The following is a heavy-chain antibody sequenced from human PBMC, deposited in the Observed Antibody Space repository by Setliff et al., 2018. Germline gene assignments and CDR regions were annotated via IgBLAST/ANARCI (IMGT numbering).Heavy chain of an antibody. V-gene: IGHV4-39*01. D-gene: IGHD1-1*01. CDR1: GDSISSSRYY. J-gene: IGHJ4*02. CDR3: ATTGTYRYFDY. CDR2: IYYSGTT. Sequence: SETLSLTCTVSGDSISSSRYYWAWIRQPPGKGLEWIGNIYYSGTTYSNPSLKSRVTMSVGTSKNQFSLRLNSVTASDTAVYYCATTGTYRYFDYWGQGTLVTVSS.